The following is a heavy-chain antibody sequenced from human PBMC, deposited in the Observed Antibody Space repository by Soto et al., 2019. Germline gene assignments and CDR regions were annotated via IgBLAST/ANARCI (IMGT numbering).Heavy chain of an antibody. D-gene: IGHD2-2*02. CDR1: GFTFNSHE. V-gene: IGHV3-48*03. CDR3: ARSWGLYCSSSRCYSPWFDP. J-gene: IGHJ5*02. Sequence: EVQLVESGGGLVQPGGSLRLSCAGSGFTFNSHEMTWVRQAPGKGLEWISSISSSGGSIYYADSVKGRFTVYRDNGKNSLYLKMNSLRAEDTAVYYCARSWGLYCSSSRCYSPWFDPWGRGTLVTVSS. CDR2: ISSSGGSI.